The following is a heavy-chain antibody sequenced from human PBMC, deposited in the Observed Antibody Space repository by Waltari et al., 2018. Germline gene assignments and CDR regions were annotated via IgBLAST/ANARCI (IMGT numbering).Heavy chain of an antibody. J-gene: IGHJ5*02. Sequence: QVQLVQSGSELKKPGASVTISCKTSGYPLSQSAMNWVRQAPGQGLEWMGWINTNTGHPTYAQDFTGRFVFSLDTSVSTAYLHINGLKADDTAVYYCARGSNFGDPWGQGTLVTVSS. CDR3: ARGSNFGDP. V-gene: IGHV7-4-1*02. CDR2: INTNTGHP. CDR1: GYPLSQSA. D-gene: IGHD4-4*01.